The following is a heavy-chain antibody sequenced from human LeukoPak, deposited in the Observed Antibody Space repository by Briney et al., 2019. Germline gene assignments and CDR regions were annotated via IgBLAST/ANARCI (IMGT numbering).Heavy chain of an antibody. D-gene: IGHD3-22*01. CDR3: ARFYASSALSDWYFDL. CDR1: GYTFTSYY. J-gene: IGHJ2*01. Sequence: ASVKVSCKASGYTFTSYYMHWVRQAPGQGLEWMGIINPSGGSTSYAQKFQGRVTMTRDTSTSTVYMELSSLRSEDTAVYYCARFYASSALSDWYFDLWGRGTLVTVSS. V-gene: IGHV1-46*01. CDR2: INPSGGST.